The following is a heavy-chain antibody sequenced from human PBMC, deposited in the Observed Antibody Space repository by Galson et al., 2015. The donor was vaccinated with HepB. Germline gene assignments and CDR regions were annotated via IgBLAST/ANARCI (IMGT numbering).Heavy chain of an antibody. Sequence: SLRLSCAASRFTFSSYAMGWVRQAPGKGLEWVSTVSGGGSSTYYADSVKGRFTISRDNSKNTLYLQLNSLRAEDTALNYCAKYQGNFRSMTSFHLDFWGRGNLVPVSP. CDR2: VSGGGSST. J-gene: IGHJ4*02. CDR1: RFTFSSYA. V-gene: IGHV3-23*01. D-gene: IGHD3-16*02. CDR3: AKYQGNFRSMTSFHLDF.